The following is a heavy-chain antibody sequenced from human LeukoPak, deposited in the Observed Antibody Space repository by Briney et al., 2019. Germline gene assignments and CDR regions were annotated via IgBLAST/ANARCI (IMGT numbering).Heavy chain of an antibody. CDR1: GGSISSYY. J-gene: IGHJ4*02. CDR3: ARARGQNRVSYYYDSSGYYNFDY. CDR2: IYYSGST. V-gene: IGHV4-59*01. D-gene: IGHD3-22*01. Sequence: PSETLSLTXTVSGGSISSYYWSWIRQPPGKGMEWIGYIYYSGSTNYNPSLKSRVTISVDTSKNQFSLKLSSVTAADTAVYYCARARGQNRVSYYYDSSGYYNFDYWGQGTLVTVSS.